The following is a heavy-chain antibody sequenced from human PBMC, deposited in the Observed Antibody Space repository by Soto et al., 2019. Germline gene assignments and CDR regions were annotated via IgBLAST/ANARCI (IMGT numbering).Heavy chain of an antibody. CDR2: IKSKTDGGTT. CDR3: TSSQGYCSGGSCYSDDY. J-gene: IGHJ4*02. D-gene: IGHD2-15*01. Sequence: EVQLVESGGGLVKPGGSLRLSCAASGFTFSNAWMSWVRQAPGKGLEWVGRIKSKTDGGTTDYAAPVKGRFTISRDDSKNTLYLQMNSLKTEDTAVYYCTSSQGYCSGGSCYSDDYWGQGTLVTVSS. V-gene: IGHV3-15*01. CDR1: GFTFSNAW.